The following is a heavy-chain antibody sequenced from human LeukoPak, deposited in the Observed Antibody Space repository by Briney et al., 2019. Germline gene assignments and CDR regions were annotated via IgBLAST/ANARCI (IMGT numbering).Heavy chain of an antibody. Sequence: PGESLTLSCANSGFTFSRFAMSWVRQAPGKGLEWVSTISTSGASTYYADSVRGRFTISRDNSKNTLYLQMKSLRADDTAVYYCAKDWKDYGDFHAFDVWGQGTMVTVSS. CDR1: GFTFSRFA. CDR2: ISTSGAST. D-gene: IGHD4-17*01. J-gene: IGHJ3*01. V-gene: IGHV3-23*01. CDR3: AKDWKDYGDFHAFDV.